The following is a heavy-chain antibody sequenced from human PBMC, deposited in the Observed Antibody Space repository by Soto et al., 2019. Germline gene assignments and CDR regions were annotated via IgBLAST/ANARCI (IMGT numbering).Heavy chain of an antibody. CDR3: ARIFGVVIIPDYYFDY. D-gene: IGHD3-3*01. CDR2: IKQDGSEK. V-gene: IGHV3-7*01. CDR1: GFTFSSYW. J-gene: IGHJ4*02. Sequence: EVQLVESGGGLVQPGGSLRLSCAASGFTFSSYWMSWVRQAPGKGLEWVANIKQDGSEKYYVDSVKGRFTISRDNAKNSLYLQMNSLRAEDTAVYYCARIFGVVIIPDYYFDYWGQGTLDTVYS.